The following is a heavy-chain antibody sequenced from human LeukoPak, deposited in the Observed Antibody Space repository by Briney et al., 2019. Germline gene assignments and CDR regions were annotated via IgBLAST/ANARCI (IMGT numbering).Heavy chain of an antibody. Sequence: ASVKVSCNASGYTVTSYGSIWVRQTPGQGLEWMGWISAYNGNTNYAQKLQGRVTMTTDTSTSTAYMALRSLRSDDTAVYYCARVSSQAYCIVGSCYEDHYWGQGTLVTVSS. CDR1: GYTVTSYG. CDR3: ARVSSQAYCIVGSCYEDHY. CDR2: ISAYNGNT. V-gene: IGHV1-18*01. J-gene: IGHJ4*02. D-gene: IGHD2-15*01.